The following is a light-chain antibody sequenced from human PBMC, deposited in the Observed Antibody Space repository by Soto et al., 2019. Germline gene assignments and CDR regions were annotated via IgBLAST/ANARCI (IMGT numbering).Light chain of an antibody. CDR3: QQYDM. CDR1: QSVSNN. V-gene: IGKV3-15*01. CDR2: GAS. J-gene: IGKJ1*01. Sequence: EIVMTQSPATLSVSPGEGATLSCRASQSVSNNLAWYQQKPGQAPRLLIYGASTTGIPARFSGSGSGTEFTLTITSLQPEDFATYYCQQYDMFGPGTKVDIK.